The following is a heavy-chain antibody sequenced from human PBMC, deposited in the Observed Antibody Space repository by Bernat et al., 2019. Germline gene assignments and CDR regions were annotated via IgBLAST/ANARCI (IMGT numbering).Heavy chain of an antibody. Sequence: QVQLVESGGGVVQPGGSLRLSCAASGFTFSSYAMHWVRQAPGKGLEWVAVIWYDGSNQHYADSVKGRFTISRDESKNTLYLHMNSLRAEDTAVYYCARPFPEYASGWCLDYWGRGTLVTISS. J-gene: IGHJ4*02. V-gene: IGHV3-33*01. CDR1: GFTFSSYA. D-gene: IGHD6-19*01. CDR3: ARPFPEYASGWCLDY. CDR2: IWYDGSNQ.